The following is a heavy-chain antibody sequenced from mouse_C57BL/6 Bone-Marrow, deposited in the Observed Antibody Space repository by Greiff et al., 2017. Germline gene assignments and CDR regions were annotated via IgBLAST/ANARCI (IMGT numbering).Heavy chain of an antibody. J-gene: IGHJ2*01. V-gene: IGHV5-6*01. Sequence: EVQLVQSGGDLVKPGGSLKLSCAASGFTFSSYGMPWVRQTPDKRLEWVATISSGGGYTYYPDSVKGRLTISRDNAKNTLYLQMSSLKSEDTALYYCERRRLGRDCFDYWGQGTTLTVSS. CDR2: ISSGGGYT. CDR3: ERRRLGRDCFDY. D-gene: IGHD4-1*01. CDR1: GFTFSSYG.